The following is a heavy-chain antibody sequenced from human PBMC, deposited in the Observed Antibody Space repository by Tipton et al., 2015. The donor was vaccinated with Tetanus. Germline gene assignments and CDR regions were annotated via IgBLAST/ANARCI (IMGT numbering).Heavy chain of an antibody. V-gene: IGHV4-59*04. Sequence: TLSLTCTVSGGSISGSYWNWIRQPPGKGLEWIGNIYYNGNTLENPSLKGRVTLSLDKSKNQFSLNLTSVTAADTAVYYCARTADNWFDPWGQGILVTVSS. D-gene: IGHD1-1*01. CDR3: ARTADNWFDP. CDR1: GGSISGSY. CDR2: IYYNGNT. J-gene: IGHJ5*02.